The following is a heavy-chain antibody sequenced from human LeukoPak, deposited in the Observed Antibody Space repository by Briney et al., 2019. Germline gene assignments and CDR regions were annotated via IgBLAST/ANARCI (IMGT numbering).Heavy chain of an antibody. J-gene: IGHJ4*02. V-gene: IGHV3-73*01. CDR2: IRSTANGYAT. D-gene: IGHD6-19*01. Sequence: GGSLRLSCAASGFTFSGSALHWVRQASGKGLEWVGRIRSTANGYATAYAASVKGRFTISRDDSKNTAYLQMNSLKTEDTAVYYCAYSGYSSGWYRRDYWGQGTLVTVSS. CDR1: GFTFSGSA. CDR3: AYSGYSSGWYRRDY.